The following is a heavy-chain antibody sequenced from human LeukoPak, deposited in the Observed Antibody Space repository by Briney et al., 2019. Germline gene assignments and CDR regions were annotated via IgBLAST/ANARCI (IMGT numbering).Heavy chain of an antibody. Sequence: GESLKISCKGSGYSFTSYWIGWVRQMPGKGLEWMGMIAPTDSYTNYSPSFQGHVTISVDKSISTAYLQWSSLKASDTAMYFCASGSGTYSPDYWGQGTLVTVSS. D-gene: IGHD3-10*01. J-gene: IGHJ4*02. CDR3: ASGSGTYSPDY. CDR2: IAPTDSYT. V-gene: IGHV5-10-1*01. CDR1: GYSFTSYW.